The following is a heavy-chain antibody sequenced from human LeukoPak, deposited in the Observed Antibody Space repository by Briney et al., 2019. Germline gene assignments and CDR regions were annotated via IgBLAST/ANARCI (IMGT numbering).Heavy chain of an antibody. CDR2: INSDGSST. V-gene: IGHV3-74*01. CDR1: GGSFSGYY. Sequence: QASETLSLTCAVYGGSFSGYYWSWVRQAPGKGLVWVSRINSDGSSTNYADSVKGRFTISRDNAKNTLYLQMNSLRAEDTAVYYCARENAGDRWFDPWGQGTLVTVSS. D-gene: IGHD2-21*02. CDR3: ARENAGDRWFDP. J-gene: IGHJ5*02.